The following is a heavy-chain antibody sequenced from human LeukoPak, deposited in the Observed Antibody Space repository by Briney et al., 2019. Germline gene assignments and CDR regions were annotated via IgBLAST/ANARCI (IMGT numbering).Heavy chain of an antibody. Sequence: GGSLRLSCAASGFTVSNYYMSWVCQAPGKGLEWLSVLYTNGPTYYAESVKGRFTISRDNSKNTLYLQMNSLRAEDTAVYYCARAGVRLRLGELSLASPFDYWGQGTLVTVSS. CDR2: LYTNGPT. D-gene: IGHD3-16*02. CDR3: ARAGVRLRLGELSLASPFDY. J-gene: IGHJ4*02. CDR1: GFTVSNYY. V-gene: IGHV3-66*03.